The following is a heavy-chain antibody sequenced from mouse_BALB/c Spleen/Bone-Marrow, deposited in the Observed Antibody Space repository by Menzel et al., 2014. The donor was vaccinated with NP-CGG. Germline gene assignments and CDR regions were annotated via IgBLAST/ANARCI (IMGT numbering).Heavy chain of an antibody. CDR1: GFSLTDYG. CDR2: IWGGGST. Sequence: QVQLKHSGPGLVSPSQRLSITCTVSGFSLTDYGLSWIRQPPGKGLEWLGVIWGGGSTYYNSALKSRLSISKDNSKSQVFLKMNSLQTDDTAMYYCAKHRLTYYAMDYWGQGTSVTVSS. D-gene: IGHD1-3*01. J-gene: IGHJ4*01. CDR3: AKHRLTYYAMDY. V-gene: IGHV2-6-5*01.